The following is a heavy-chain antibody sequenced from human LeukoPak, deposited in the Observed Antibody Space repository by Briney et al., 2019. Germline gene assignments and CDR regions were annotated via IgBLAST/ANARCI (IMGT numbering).Heavy chain of an antibody. Sequence: SETLSLTCTVSSGSISSSYWNWIRQPPGKGLEWIGYIYYSGITNYNPSLKSRVTISIDTSKNRFSLNLSSVTAADTAVYYCARRGLDWSVFDYWGLGTLVTVSS. CDR2: IYYSGIT. J-gene: IGHJ4*02. CDR3: ARRGLDWSVFDY. D-gene: IGHD3/OR15-3a*01. CDR1: SGSISSSY. V-gene: IGHV4-59*01.